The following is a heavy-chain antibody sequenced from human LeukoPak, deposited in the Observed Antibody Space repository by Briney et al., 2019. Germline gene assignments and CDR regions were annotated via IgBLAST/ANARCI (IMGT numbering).Heavy chain of an antibody. J-gene: IGHJ6*03. CDR2: ISAYNGNT. D-gene: IGHD4-17*01. Sequence: ASVKVSCKASGYTFTSYGISWVRQVPGQGLEWMGWISAYNGNTNYAQKLQGRVTMTTDTSTSTAYMELRSLRSDDTAVYYCARATVTTARVTYYYYYYMDVWGKGTTVTVSS. V-gene: IGHV1-18*01. CDR1: GYTFTSYG. CDR3: ARATVTTARVTYYYYYYMDV.